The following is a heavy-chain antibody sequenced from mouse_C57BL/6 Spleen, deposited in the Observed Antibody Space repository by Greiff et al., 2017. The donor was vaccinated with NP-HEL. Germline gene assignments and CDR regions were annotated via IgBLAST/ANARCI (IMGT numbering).Heavy chain of an antibody. V-gene: IGHV1-80*01. CDR2: IYPGDGDT. Sequence: QVQLQQSGAELVKPGASVKISCKASGYAFSSYWMNWVKQRPGTGLEWIGQIYPGDGDTNYNGKFKGKATLTADKSSSTAYMQLSSLTSEDSAVYVCERRKLRLGLDYWGQGTTLTVSS. CDR3: ERRKLRLGLDY. D-gene: IGHD3-2*02. CDR1: GYAFSSYW. J-gene: IGHJ2*01.